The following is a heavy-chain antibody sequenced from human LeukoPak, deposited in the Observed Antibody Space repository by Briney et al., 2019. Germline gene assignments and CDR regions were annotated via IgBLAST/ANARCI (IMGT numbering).Heavy chain of an antibody. J-gene: IGHJ4*02. D-gene: IGHD3-3*01. V-gene: IGHV4-30-2*01. Sequence: PSETLSLTCAVSGGSISSGGYSWSWIRQPPGKGLEWIGYIYHSGSTYYNPSLKSRVTISVDRSKNQFSLKLSSVTAADTAVYYCARERVSRITIFGVVSPFDYWGQGTLVTVSS. CDR2: IYHSGST. CDR3: ARERVSRITIFGVVSPFDY. CDR1: GGSISSGGYS.